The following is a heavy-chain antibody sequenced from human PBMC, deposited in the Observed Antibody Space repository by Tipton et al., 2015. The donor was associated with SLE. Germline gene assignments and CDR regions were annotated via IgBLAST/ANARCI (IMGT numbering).Heavy chain of an antibody. D-gene: IGHD3-22*01. CDR2: IYTSGST. CDR3: ARRLRTYYYDSSGFHDAFDI. Sequence: TLSLTCTVSGDSISSSSYYWSWIRQPAGKGLEWIGHIYTSGSTNYNPSLKSRVTISVDTSKNQFSLKLSSVTAADTAVYYCARRLRTYYYDSSGFHDAFDIWGQGTMVTVSS. CDR1: GDSISSSSYY. J-gene: IGHJ3*02. V-gene: IGHV4-61*09.